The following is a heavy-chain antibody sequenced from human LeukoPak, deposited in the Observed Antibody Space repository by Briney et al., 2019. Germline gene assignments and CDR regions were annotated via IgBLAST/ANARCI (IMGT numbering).Heavy chain of an antibody. CDR2: ISSSSSTI. Sequence: GSLRLSCAASGFTFSSYSMNWVRQAPGKGLEWVSYISSSSSTIYYADSVKGRFTISRDNAKNSLYLQMNSLRAEDTAVYYCARDPRIAAAGTNYFDYWGQGTLVTVSS. CDR1: GFTFSSYS. CDR3: ARDPRIAAAGTNYFDY. V-gene: IGHV3-48*04. J-gene: IGHJ4*02. D-gene: IGHD6-13*01.